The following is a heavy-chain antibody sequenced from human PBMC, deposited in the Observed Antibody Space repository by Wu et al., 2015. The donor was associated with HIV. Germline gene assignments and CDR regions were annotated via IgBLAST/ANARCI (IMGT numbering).Heavy chain of an antibody. CDR3: ARAASSSSYGDYYYGLDV. CDR2: IIPTLGKA. Sequence: QVQLVQSGAEVKKPGSSVKVSCKASGGTFSNYAISWMRQAPGQGLEWMGGIIPTLGKATYAQNFQDRVTITADESTSTVYMELSSLRSEDTAVYYCARAASSSSYGDYYYGLDVWGQGTAVTVS. CDR1: GGTFSNYA. J-gene: IGHJ6*02. V-gene: IGHV1-69*11. D-gene: IGHD6-6*01.